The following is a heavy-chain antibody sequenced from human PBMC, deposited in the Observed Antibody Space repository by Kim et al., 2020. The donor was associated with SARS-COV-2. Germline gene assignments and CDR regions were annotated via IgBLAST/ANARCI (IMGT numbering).Heavy chain of an antibody. CDR1: GFTFSSYS. D-gene: IGHD6-6*01. Sequence: GGSLRLSCAASGFTFSSYSMNWVRQAPGKGLEWVSYISSSSTIYYADSVKGRFTISRDNAKNSLYLQMNSLRDEDTAVYYCARESIRYSSSSEGWFDPWG. CDR3: ARESIRYSSSSEGWFDP. V-gene: IGHV3-48*02. J-gene: IGHJ5*02. CDR2: ISSSSTI.